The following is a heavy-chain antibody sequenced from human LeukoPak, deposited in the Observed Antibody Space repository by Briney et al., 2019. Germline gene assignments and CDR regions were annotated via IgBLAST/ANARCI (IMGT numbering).Heavy chain of an antibody. CDR3: ARDGIQVSYYCGLDI. J-gene: IGHJ6*02. D-gene: IGHD1-1*01. Sequence: SETLSLTCTVSGGSISSSSYYWSWIRQPAGKGLEWIGRIFSSGTSNYNPSLKSRVSMSVDTSKNQFSLKVSSVTAADTAVYYCARDGIQVSYYCGLDIWGQGTTVTVSS. CDR2: IFSSGTS. V-gene: IGHV4-61*02. CDR1: GGSISSSSYY.